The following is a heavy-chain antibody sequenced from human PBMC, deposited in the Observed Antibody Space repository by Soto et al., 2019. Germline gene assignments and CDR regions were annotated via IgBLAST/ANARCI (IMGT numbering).Heavy chain of an antibody. Sequence: QVQLVESGGGVVQPGRSLRLSCAASEFTFSNYGRHWVRQAPGKGLEWVAVILNDGSNRYHADSVKDRFTISRDNSKNTLYLQMNSLRAEDTAVYYCARDDEYSGNGMDVWGQGPTVTVS. CDR3: ARDDEYSGNGMDV. J-gene: IGHJ6*02. D-gene: IGHD3-10*01. CDR1: EFTFSNYG. CDR2: ILNDGSNR. V-gene: IGHV3-33*01.